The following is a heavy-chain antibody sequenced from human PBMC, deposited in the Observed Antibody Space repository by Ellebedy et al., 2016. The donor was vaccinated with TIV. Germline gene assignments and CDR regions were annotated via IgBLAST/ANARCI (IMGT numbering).Heavy chain of an antibody. Sequence: GGSLRLXXAASGFTFSSYWMHWVRQAPGKGLVWVSRINTDGTSTSYADSVKGRFTFSRDNAKNTLYLQMNSLGAEDTAVYYCVRGGPDYSPSGAYYAGDNWGQGTRVTVSS. D-gene: IGHD3-10*01. CDR2: INTDGTST. CDR1: GFTFSSYW. V-gene: IGHV3-74*01. CDR3: VRGGPDYSPSGAYYAGDN. J-gene: IGHJ1*01.